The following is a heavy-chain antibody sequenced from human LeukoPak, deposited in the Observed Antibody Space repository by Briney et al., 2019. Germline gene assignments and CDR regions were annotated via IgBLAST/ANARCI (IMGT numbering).Heavy chain of an antibody. V-gene: IGHV1-69*06. D-gene: IGHD1-26*01. CDR3: ARDSRRWELPYYFDY. Sequence: SVKVSCKASGGTFSTYGISWVRQAPGQGLEWMGGIIPIFGTANYAQKFQGRVTITADKSTSTAYMELSSLRSEDTAVYYCARDSRRWELPYYFDYWGQGTLVTASS. CDR1: GGTFSTYG. J-gene: IGHJ4*02. CDR2: IIPIFGTA.